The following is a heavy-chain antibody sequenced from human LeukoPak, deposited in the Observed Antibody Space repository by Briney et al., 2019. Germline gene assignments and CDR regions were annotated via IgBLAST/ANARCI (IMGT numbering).Heavy chain of an antibody. V-gene: IGHV3-7*01. Sequence: LPGGSLRLSCAASGFTFSTFWMTWIRQSPGKGLEWVANIKQDGNTKYYVDSVKGRFTISRDNLNNLLYLQINSLRAEDTAVYYCARGDGSSSGLYFQYWGQGTLVTVSS. D-gene: IGHD6-6*01. CDR3: ARGDGSSSGLYFQY. J-gene: IGHJ4*02. CDR2: IKQDGNTK. CDR1: GFTFSTFW.